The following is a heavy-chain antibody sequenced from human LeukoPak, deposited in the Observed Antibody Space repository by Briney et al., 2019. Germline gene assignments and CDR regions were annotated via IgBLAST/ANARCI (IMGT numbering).Heavy chain of an antibody. CDR3: ARHGACYGEGSGGWFDP. CDR2: IDPSDSYT. V-gene: IGHV5-10-1*01. CDR1: GYSFTSYW. D-gene: IGHD2-15*01. Sequence: PGESLKISCKGSGYSFTSYWISWVRQMPGKGLEWMGRIDPSDSYTNYSPSFQGHVTISADKSISTAYLQWSSLKASDTAMYYCARHGACYGEGSGGWFDPWGQGTLVTGSS. J-gene: IGHJ5*02.